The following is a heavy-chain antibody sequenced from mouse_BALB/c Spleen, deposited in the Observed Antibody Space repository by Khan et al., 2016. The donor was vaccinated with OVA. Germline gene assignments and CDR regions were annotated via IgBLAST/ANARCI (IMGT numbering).Heavy chain of an antibody. D-gene: IGHD2-5*01. CDR2: IWSGGST. V-gene: IGHV2-2*02. CDR1: GFSLTNYG. CDR3: SGTYFSYSHYGYSYAMAY. Sequence: QVQLQQSGPGLVQPSQSLSITCTVSGFSLTNYGVHWVRQSPGKGLEWLGVIWSGGSTDYNAAFISRLSINKDKSKSQVSFRMNSLQANDTAIYYCSGTYFSYSHYGYSYAMAYWGQGTSVTVSS. J-gene: IGHJ4*01.